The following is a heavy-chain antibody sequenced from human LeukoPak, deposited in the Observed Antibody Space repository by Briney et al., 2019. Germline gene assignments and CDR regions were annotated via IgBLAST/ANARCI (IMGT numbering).Heavy chain of an antibody. Sequence: SQTLSLTCTVSGGSISSGGYYWSWIRQHPRKGLEWIGYIYYSGSTYYNPSLKSRVTISVDTSKNQFSLKLSSVTAADTAVYYCASQYRGSRGAFDIWGQGTMVTVSS. J-gene: IGHJ3*02. CDR3: ASQYRGSRGAFDI. CDR1: GGSISSGGYY. V-gene: IGHV4-31*03. CDR2: IYYSGST. D-gene: IGHD5-12*01.